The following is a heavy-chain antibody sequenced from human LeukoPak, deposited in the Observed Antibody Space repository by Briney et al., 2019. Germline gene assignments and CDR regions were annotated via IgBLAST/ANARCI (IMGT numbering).Heavy chain of an antibody. CDR3: AKSPTMVRSYYFDY. Sequence: PGGSLRLSCAASGFTFSSYAMSWVRQAPGKGLEWVSATSGSGGSTYYADSVKGRFTISRDNSKNTLYLQMNSLRAEDTAVYYCAKSPTMVRSYYFDYWGQGTLVTVSS. CDR1: GFTFSSYA. V-gene: IGHV3-23*01. J-gene: IGHJ4*02. CDR2: TSGSGGST. D-gene: IGHD3-10*01.